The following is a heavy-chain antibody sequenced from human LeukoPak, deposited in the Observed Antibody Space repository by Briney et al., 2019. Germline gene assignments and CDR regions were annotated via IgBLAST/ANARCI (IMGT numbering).Heavy chain of an antibody. CDR1: GGSISSYY. V-gene: IGHV4-59*01. D-gene: IGHD3-10*01. CDR2: IYYSGST. CDR3: ARGLTEFGGGNDAFDI. J-gene: IGHJ3*02. Sequence: KPSETLSLTCTVSGGSISSYYSRSFRHPTGKGLGWIGYIYYSGSTNYNPSLPNRITISVDTSRTRVSLQLTSVTAADTAFYYCARGLTEFGGGNDAFDIWGQGTMVTVAS.